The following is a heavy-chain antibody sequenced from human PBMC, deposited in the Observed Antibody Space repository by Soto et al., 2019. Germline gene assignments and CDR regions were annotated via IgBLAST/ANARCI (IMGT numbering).Heavy chain of an antibody. J-gene: IGHJ4*02. V-gene: IGHV4-59*01. CDR3: TIGAGWTTDY. Sequence: QVQLQESGPGLVRPSETLSLTCTVSAGSISSNYWNWIRQAPGKGLEWIGLIHHSGSTNYNPSLKSRGTISLDTSKNQLSLNLCSVTAAHTAVYYCTIGAGWTTDYWGQGTLVTVSS. CDR2: IHHSGST. D-gene: IGHD6-19*01. CDR1: AGSISSNY.